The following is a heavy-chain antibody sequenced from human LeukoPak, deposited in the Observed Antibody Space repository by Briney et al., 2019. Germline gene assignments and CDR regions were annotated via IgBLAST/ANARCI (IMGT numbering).Heavy chain of an antibody. CDR3: ARVQYCSGGSCYYYGMDV. D-gene: IGHD2-15*01. V-gene: IGHV3-33*01. Sequence: GGSLRLSCAASGFTFSSYGMHWVRQAPGKGLEWVAVIWYDGSNEYYADSVKGRFTISRDSSKNTLYLQMDSLRAEDTAVYYCARVQYCSGGSCYYYGMDVWGQGTTVTVSS. CDR2: IWYDGSNE. CDR1: GFTFSSYG. J-gene: IGHJ6*02.